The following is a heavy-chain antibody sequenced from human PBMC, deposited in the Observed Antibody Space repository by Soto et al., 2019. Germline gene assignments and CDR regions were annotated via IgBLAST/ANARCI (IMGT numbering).Heavy chain of an antibody. V-gene: IGHV3-23*01. D-gene: IGHD3-10*01. CDR1: GFTFSDYA. CDR2: IRSNGGST. J-gene: IGHJ4*02. Sequence: DVQLLESGGGLVQPGGSLRLSCAASGFTFSDYAMAGVRHVQGKGLEWVSDIRSNGGSTTYADSVKGRFIISRDNSKNTLYLQMNSLRVEDTALYYCAKAGYGSGSYYTLSFDSWGQGTLVTVSS. CDR3: AKAGYGSGSYYTLSFDS.